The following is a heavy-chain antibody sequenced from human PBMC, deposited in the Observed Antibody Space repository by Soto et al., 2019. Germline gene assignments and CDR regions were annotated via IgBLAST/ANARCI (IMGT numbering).Heavy chain of an antibody. CDR2: IYHSGST. CDR1: GGSISSGGYS. Sequence: SETLSLTCAVSGGSISSGGYSWSWIRQPPGKGLEWIGYIYHSGSTYYNPSLKSRVTISVDTPKNQLSLKLSSVTAADTAVYYCARTYGSGSRGTLDIWGQGTMVTVSS. V-gene: IGHV4-30-2*01. D-gene: IGHD3-10*01. CDR3: ARTYGSGSRGTLDI. J-gene: IGHJ3*02.